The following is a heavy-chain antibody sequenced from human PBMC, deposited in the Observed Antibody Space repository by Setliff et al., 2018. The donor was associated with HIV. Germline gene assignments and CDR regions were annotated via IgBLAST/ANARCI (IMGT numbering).Heavy chain of an antibody. CDR1: GGSISSNY. CDR3: ARFPLLHKNAFDI. V-gene: IGHV4-59*01. D-gene: IGHD2-15*01. J-gene: IGHJ3*02. CDR2: IYYSGST. Sequence: SETLSLTCTVSGGSISSNYRSWMRQPPGKGLEWIGHIYYSGSTNYNPSLKSRVTISVDTSRNQFSLNLSSVTAADTAVYYCARFPLLHKNAFDIWGQGTMVTVSS.